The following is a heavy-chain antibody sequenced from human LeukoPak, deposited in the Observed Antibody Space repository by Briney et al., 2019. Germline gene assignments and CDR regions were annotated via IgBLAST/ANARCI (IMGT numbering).Heavy chain of an antibody. D-gene: IGHD3-16*01. CDR2: IYNSGNT. J-gene: IGHJ5*02. Sequence: SETLSLTCTVSGGSINSYYWTWIRQPPGKGLEWIGNIYNSGNTNYNPSLKSRVTISVDTSKNQFSLKLNSVTAAYTAVYYCARESGSYLWRSWLNPWGQGTLVTVSS. CDR1: GGSINSYY. CDR3: ARESGSYLWRSWLNP. V-gene: IGHV4-59*01.